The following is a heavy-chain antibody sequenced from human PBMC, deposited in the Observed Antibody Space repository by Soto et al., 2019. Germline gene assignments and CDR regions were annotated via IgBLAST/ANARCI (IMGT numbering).Heavy chain of an antibody. CDR3: ARHPLTTVNPYYYYYMDV. CDR2: INHSGST. D-gene: IGHD4-17*01. CDR1: GGSFSGYY. Sequence: SETLSLTCAAYGGSFSGYYWSWIRQPPGKGLEWIGEINHSGSTNYNPSLKSRVTISVDTSKNQFSLKLSSVTAADTAVYYCARHPLTTVNPYYYYYMDVWGKGTTVTVSS. V-gene: IGHV4-34*01. J-gene: IGHJ6*03.